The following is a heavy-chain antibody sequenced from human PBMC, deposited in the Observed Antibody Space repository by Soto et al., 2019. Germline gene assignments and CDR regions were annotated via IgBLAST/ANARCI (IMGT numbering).Heavy chain of an antibody. CDR3: AKGYPADGNYYGMDV. Sequence: GGSLRLSCAASGFTFSSYAMSWFRQAPGKGLEWVSAISGSGGSTYYADSVKGRFTISRDNSKNTLYLQMNSLRAEDTAVYYCAKGYPADGNYYGMDVWGQGTTVTVSS. CDR2: ISGSGGST. D-gene: IGHD5-18*01. CDR1: GFTFSSYA. J-gene: IGHJ6*02. V-gene: IGHV3-23*01.